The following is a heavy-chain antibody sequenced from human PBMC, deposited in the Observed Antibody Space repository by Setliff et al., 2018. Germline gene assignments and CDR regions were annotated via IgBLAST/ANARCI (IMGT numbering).Heavy chain of an antibody. Sequence: GGSLRLSCAASGFTFSDYSMNWVRQAPGKGLEWVSDISSSSSTIYYADSVKGRFTISRDNAQNSLYLQMNSLRAEDTAMYYCARSYNFWSGPALDVWGKGTTVTVSS. CDR3: ARSYNFWSGPALDV. CDR1: GFTFSDYS. V-gene: IGHV3-48*01. CDR2: ISSSSSTI. D-gene: IGHD3-3*01. J-gene: IGHJ6*04.